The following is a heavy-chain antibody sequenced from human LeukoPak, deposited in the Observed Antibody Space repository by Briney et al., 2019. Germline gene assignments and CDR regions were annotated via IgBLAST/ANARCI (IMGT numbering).Heavy chain of an antibody. V-gene: IGHV5-51*01. CDR2: IYPGDSDT. D-gene: IGHD3-22*01. J-gene: IGHJ6*02. CDR1: GYSFTSYW. Sequence: GESLKISCKGSGYSFTSYWIGWVRQMPGKGLEWMGIIYPGDSDTRYSPSFQGQVTISADKSISTAYLQWSSLKASDTAMYYCASQTSYYYDSSGYYYGMDVWGQGTTVTVSS. CDR3: ASQTSYYYDSSGYYYGMDV.